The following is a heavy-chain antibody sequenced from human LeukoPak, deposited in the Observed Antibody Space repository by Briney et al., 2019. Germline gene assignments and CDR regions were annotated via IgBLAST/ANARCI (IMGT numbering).Heavy chain of an antibody. CDR2: IYYSGST. J-gene: IGHJ3*02. CDR3: ARRGRRFGVYAFDI. D-gene: IGHD3-10*01. V-gene: IGHV4-59*08. Sequence: SETLSLACTVSGGSISSYYWSWIRQPPGKGLERIGYIYYSGSTNYNPSLKSRVTISVDTSKNQFSLKLSSVTAADTAVYYCARRGRRFGVYAFDIWGQGTMVTVSS. CDR1: GGSISSYY.